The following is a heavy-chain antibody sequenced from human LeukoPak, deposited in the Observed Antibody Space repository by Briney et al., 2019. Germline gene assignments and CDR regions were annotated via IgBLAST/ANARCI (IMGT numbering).Heavy chain of an antibody. CDR2: IYSGGST. J-gene: IGHJ4*02. CDR3: ASGVLRYSGDY. D-gene: IGHD3-9*01. V-gene: IGHV3-53*01. CDR1: GFTVSSNY. Sequence: GGSLRLSCAASGFTVSSNYMSWVRQAPGKGLEWVSVIYSGGSTYYSDSVKGRFTISRDNSKNTLYLQMNSLRAEDTAVYYCASGVLRYSGDYWGQGTLVTVSS.